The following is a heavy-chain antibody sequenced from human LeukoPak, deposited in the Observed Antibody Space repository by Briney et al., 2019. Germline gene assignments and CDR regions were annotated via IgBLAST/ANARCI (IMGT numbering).Heavy chain of an antibody. Sequence: GGSLRLSCAASGFTFSSYSMNWVRQAPGKGLEWVSSISSSSSYMYYADSVKGRFTISSDNAKNSLYLQMNSLRAEDTAVYYCVGWGISGITNHWGQGTLVTVSS. CDR3: VGWGISGITNH. CDR1: GFTFSSYS. CDR2: ISSSSSYM. D-gene: IGHD1-7*01. V-gene: IGHV3-21*01. J-gene: IGHJ4*02.